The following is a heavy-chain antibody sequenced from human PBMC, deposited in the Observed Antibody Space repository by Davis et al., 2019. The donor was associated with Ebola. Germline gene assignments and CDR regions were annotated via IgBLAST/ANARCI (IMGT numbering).Heavy chain of an antibody. V-gene: IGHV1-8*01. CDR1: GYTFTSYD. D-gene: IGHD2-15*01. CDR2: MNPNSANT. Sequence: AASVKVSCKASGYTFTSYDISWVRQATGQGLEWMGWMNPNSANTGYPQKFQGRVTMTRNTSISTAYMELSSLRSEDTAVYYCARGYGVAADWGQGTLVTVSS. J-gene: IGHJ4*02. CDR3: ARGYGVAAD.